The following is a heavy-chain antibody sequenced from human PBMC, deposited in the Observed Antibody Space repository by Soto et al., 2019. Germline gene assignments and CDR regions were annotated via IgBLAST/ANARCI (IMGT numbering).Heavy chain of an antibody. Sequence: ASVKVSCKASGYTFTSYGISWVRQAPGQGLEWMGWISAYNGNTNYAQKLRGRVTMTTDTSTSTAYMELRSLRSDDTAVYYCARRGVSCSGGSCDKRFKFFGWLNPWGKGTRVTVSS. V-gene: IGHV1-18*01. CDR2: ISAYNGNT. D-gene: IGHD2-15*01. J-gene: IGHJ5*02. CDR3: ARRGVSCSGGSCDKRFKFFGWLNP. CDR1: GYTFTSYG.